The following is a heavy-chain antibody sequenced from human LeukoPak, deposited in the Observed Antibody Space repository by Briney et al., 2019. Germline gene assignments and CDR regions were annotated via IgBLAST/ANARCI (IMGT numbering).Heavy chain of an antibody. J-gene: IGHJ4*02. CDR2: INPNSGGT. CDR3: ARGVVVLVAATSFDY. V-gene: IGHV1-2*06. Sequence: ASVKVSCKASGYTFTGYYMHWVRQAPGQGLEWMGRINPNSGGTNYAQKFQGRVTMTRDTSISTAYMELSRLRSDDTAVYYCARGVVVLVAATSFDYWGQGTLVTVSS. CDR1: GYTFTGYY. D-gene: IGHD2-15*01.